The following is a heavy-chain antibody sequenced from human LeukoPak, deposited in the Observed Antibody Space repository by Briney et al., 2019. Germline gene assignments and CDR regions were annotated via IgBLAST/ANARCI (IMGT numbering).Heavy chain of an antibody. CDR3: ARWGYGDIFDY. CDR2: IYTSGST. J-gene: IGHJ4*02. D-gene: IGHD4-17*01. CDR1: GGSISSYY. Sequence: SETLSLTCTVSGGSISSYYWSWIRQPPGKGLEWIGYIYTSGSTNYNPSLKSRVTISVDTSENQFSLKLSSVTAADTAVYYCARWGYGDIFDYWGQGTLVTVSS. V-gene: IGHV4-4*09.